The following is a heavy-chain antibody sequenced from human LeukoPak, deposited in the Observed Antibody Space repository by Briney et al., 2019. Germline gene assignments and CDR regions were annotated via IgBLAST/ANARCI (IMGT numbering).Heavy chain of an antibody. J-gene: IGHJ4*02. CDR3: ARGGIPAYDFWSGYNY. V-gene: IGHV3-53*01. CDR2: IYSGGSK. CDR1: GFTFSSNY. Sequence: GGSLRLSCAASGFTFSSNYMSWVRQAPGKGLEWVSVIYSGGSKYYSDSVKGRFTISRDNSKNTLYLQMNSLRAEDTAVYYCARGGIPAYDFWSGYNYWGQGTLVTVSS. D-gene: IGHD3-3*01.